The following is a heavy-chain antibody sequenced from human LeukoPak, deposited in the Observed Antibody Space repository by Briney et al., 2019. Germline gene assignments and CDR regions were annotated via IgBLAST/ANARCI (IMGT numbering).Heavy chain of an antibody. Sequence: GRSLRLSCAAYGFTFSSYAMHWVRQAPGKGLEWVAVISYDGSNKYYADSVKGRFTISRDNSKNTLYLQMNSLRAEDTAVYYCARGEAAAGYYFDYWGQGTLVTVSS. CDR3: ARGEAAAGYYFDY. J-gene: IGHJ4*02. CDR2: ISYDGSNK. D-gene: IGHD6-13*01. CDR1: GFTFSSYA. V-gene: IGHV3-30*04.